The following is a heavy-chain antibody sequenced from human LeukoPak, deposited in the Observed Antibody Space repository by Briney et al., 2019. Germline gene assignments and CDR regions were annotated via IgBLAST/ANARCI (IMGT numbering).Heavy chain of an antibody. D-gene: IGHD3-3*01. CDR1: GGSFSGYY. CDR3: ARHKEFRRGYYPLDP. V-gene: IGHV4-34*01. CDR2: INHSGST. J-gene: IGHJ5*02. Sequence: KSSETLSLTCAVYGGSFSGYYWSWIRQPPGKGLEWIGEINHSGSTNYNPSLKSRVTISIDTSRNHLSLRLSSVTAADTAVYYCARHKEFRRGYYPLDPWGQGTLVTVSS.